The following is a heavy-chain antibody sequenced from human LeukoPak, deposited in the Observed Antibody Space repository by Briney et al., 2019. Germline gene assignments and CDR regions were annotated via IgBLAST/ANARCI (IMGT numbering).Heavy chain of an antibody. CDR2: IIPIFGTA. Sequence: SVKVSCKASGGTFSGDAISWVRQAPGQRREWMGGIIPIFGTANYAQKFQGRVTITTDESTSTAYMELCSLRSEDTAVYYCARAKVGATLSFDYWGQGTLVTVSS. V-gene: IGHV1-69*05. CDR1: GGTFSGDA. CDR3: ARAKVGATLSFDY. J-gene: IGHJ4*02. D-gene: IGHD1-26*01.